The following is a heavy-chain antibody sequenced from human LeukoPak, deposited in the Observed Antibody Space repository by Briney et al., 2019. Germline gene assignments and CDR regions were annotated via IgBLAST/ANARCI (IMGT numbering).Heavy chain of an antibody. V-gene: IGHV4-59*01. CDR2: IHYSGST. CDR1: GGSISGYY. CDR3: ARGGGKTTVTPFDY. Sequence: SETLSLTCTVSGGSISGYYWSWIRQPPGKGLEWTGYIHYSGSTNYNPSLKSRVTISVDTSNNQFSLNLYSVTAADTAVYYCARGGGKTTVTPFDYWGQGTLVTVSS. J-gene: IGHJ4*02. D-gene: IGHD4-17*01.